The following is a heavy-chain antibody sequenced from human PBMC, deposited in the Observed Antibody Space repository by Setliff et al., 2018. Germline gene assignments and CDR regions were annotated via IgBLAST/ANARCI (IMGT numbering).Heavy chain of an antibody. J-gene: IGHJ3*02. D-gene: IGHD1-1*01. V-gene: IGHV3-53*01. Sequence: GGSLRLSCAASGFTVSSNYMSWVRQAPGKGLEWVSVIYSGGSTYYADSVKGRFTISRDNSKNTLYLQMNSLRAEDTAVYYCATLPSDVYNARRDAFEIWGQGTMVTVSS. CDR1: GFTVSSNY. CDR3: ATLPSDVYNARRDAFEI. CDR2: IYSGGST.